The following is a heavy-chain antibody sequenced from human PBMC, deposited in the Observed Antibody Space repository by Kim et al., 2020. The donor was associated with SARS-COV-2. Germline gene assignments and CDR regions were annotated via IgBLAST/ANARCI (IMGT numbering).Heavy chain of an antibody. CDR3: AKSRGFFWFGVGLNAFD. D-gene: IGHD3-10*01. V-gene: IGHV3-30*18. J-gene: IGHJ3*01. CDR1: GFTFNNYA. CDR2: ISYDGSIK. Sequence: GGSLRLSCGASGFTFNNYAMHWVRQAPGKGLEWVAVISYDGSIKYYADSVKGQFTVSRDSSHNTLFLHMRSLRPEDTALYYCAKSRGFFWFGVGLNAFD.